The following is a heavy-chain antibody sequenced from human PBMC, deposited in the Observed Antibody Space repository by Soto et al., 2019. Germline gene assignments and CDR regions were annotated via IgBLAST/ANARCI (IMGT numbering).Heavy chain of an antibody. Sequence: ASVKVSCKASGYTFTNYDINWVRQATGQGLEWMGWMNPSNGNTGYAQKFQGRVTMTRDTSISTAYMELSSLTSADTAVYYCARFVRHQLPTIDYWGQGALVTVSS. CDR2: MNPSNGNT. J-gene: IGHJ4*02. V-gene: IGHV1-8*01. CDR3: ARFVRHQLPTIDY. D-gene: IGHD1-26*01. CDR1: GYTFTNYD.